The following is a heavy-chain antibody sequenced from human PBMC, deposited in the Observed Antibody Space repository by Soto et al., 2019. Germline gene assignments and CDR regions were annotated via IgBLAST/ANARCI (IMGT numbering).Heavy chain of an antibody. CDR1: GYTFYSHS. V-gene: IGHV1-18*01. CDR2: INADYGNT. J-gene: IGHJ6*02. CDR3: ARCIQGDYYYGMDV. D-gene: IGHD5-18*01. Sequence: QAQLVQSGAEVRKPGASVNVSCKTSGYTFYSHSISWVRQAPGQGIEWMGRINADYGNTQYAQKFRGIVTMTTDTSTTTVYMELTNLRSDDTAVYYCARCIQGDYYYGMDVWGQGTTVTVAS.